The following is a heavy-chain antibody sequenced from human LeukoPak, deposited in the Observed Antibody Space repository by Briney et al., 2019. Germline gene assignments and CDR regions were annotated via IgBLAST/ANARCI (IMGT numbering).Heavy chain of an antibody. CDR3: ASSYGSGNVYYYYYMDV. J-gene: IGHJ6*03. V-gene: IGHV1-2*02. CDR2: INPNSGGT. Sequence: ASVKVSCKASGYTFTGYYMHWVRQAPGQGLEWMGWINPNSGGTNYAQKFQGRVTMTRDTSISTAYMELSRLRSDDTAVYYCASSYGSGNVYYYYYMDVWGKGTTVTVSS. D-gene: IGHD3-10*01. CDR1: GYTFTGYY.